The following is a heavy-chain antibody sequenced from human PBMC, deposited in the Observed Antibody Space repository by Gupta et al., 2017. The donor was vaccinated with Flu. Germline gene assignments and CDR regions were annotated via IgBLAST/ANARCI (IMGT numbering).Heavy chain of an antibody. D-gene: IGHD4-23*01. Sequence: EVQLLESGGGLVQPGGSLRLSCAAPGFTFSRDALSWVRQAPGKGLEWVAAISGGGGSTYYADSVKGRFTISRDNSKNTLYLQMNSLRAEDTAIYYCAKDRDYGGNPGNYYYYYGMDVWGQGTTVTVSS. CDR1: GFTFSRDA. CDR2: ISGGGGST. J-gene: IGHJ6*02. V-gene: IGHV3-23*01. CDR3: AKDRDYGGNPGNYYYYYGMDV.